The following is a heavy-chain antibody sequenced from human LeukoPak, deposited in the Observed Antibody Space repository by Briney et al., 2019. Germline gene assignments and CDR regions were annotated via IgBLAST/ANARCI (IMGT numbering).Heavy chain of an antibody. CDR1: GGTFSSYA. D-gene: IGHD6-6*01. J-gene: IGHJ6*03. Sequence: SVKVSCKASGGTFSSYAISWVRQAPGQGLEWMGGIIPIFGTANYAQKFQGRVTITADESTSTAYMELSSLRSEDTAVYYCASFLLSGSSPSRWYYYYYMDVWGKGTTVTVSS. V-gene: IGHV1-69*13. CDR2: IIPIFGTA. CDR3: ASFLLSGSSPSRWYYYYYMDV.